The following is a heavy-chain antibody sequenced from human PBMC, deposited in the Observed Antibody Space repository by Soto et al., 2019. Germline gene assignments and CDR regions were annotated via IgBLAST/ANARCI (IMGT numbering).Heavy chain of an antibody. CDR2: MNPNSGNT. D-gene: IGHD6-19*01. CDR1: GYTFNRHD. V-gene: IGHV1-8*01. CDR3: AREGLYGSIQDNTFDI. J-gene: IGHJ3*02. Sequence: QVQLVQSGAEVKRSGASVRISCKASGYTFNRHDINWVRQATGQGPEWIGWMNPNSGNTGYAQKFQGSVTVTRDSSITTAYMDLSSLTSEDTAIYYCAREGLYGSIQDNTFDIWGQGTMVSVSS.